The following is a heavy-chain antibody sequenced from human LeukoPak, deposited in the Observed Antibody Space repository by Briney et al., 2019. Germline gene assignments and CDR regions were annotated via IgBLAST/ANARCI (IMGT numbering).Heavy chain of an antibody. CDR2: INPSGGST. D-gene: IGHD3-10*01. CDR3: ARLWFGGGVYYYYYYMDV. V-gene: IGHV1-46*01. CDR1: GYTFTSYY. J-gene: IGHJ6*03. Sequence: GASVKVSCKASGYTFTSYYMHWVRQAPGQGLEWMGIINPSGGSTSYAQKFQGRVTITRNTSISTAYMELSSLRSEDTAVYYCARLWFGGGVYYYYYYMDVWGKGTTVTVSS.